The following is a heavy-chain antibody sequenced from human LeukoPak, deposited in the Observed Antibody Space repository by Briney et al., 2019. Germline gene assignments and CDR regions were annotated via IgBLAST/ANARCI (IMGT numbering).Heavy chain of an antibody. Sequence: GGTLRLSCAASGFTFSSYDMHCVRQATEKGVEGVSAIGTAGDPYYPGSVKGRFTISRENAKNSLYLQMNSLRAGDTAVYYCARASRLNFDKYYFDYWGQGTLVTVSS. D-gene: IGHD3-9*01. CDR2: IGTAGDP. J-gene: IGHJ4*02. CDR1: GFTFSSYD. CDR3: ARASRLNFDKYYFDY. V-gene: IGHV3-13*05.